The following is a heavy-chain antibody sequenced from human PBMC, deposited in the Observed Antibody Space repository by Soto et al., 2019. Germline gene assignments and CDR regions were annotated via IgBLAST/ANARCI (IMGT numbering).Heavy chain of an antibody. Sequence: ASVKVSCKASGYTFTSYDINWVRQATGQGLEWMGWMNPNSGNTGYAQKFQGRVTMTRNTSISTAYMELSSLRSEDTAVYYCARGLYCTNGVCYSNWFDPWGQGTLVTVSS. J-gene: IGHJ5*02. V-gene: IGHV1-8*01. CDR3: ARGLYCTNGVCYSNWFDP. D-gene: IGHD2-8*01. CDR2: MNPNSGNT. CDR1: GYTFTSYD.